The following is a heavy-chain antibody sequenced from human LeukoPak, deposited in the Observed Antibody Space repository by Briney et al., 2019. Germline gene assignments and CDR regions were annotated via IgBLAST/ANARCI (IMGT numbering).Heavy chain of an antibody. CDR2: ISISSSYI. J-gene: IGHJ4*02. D-gene: IGHD3-10*01. V-gene: IGHV3-21*01. CDR1: GFTFSSYS. Sequence: GGSLRLSCAASGFTFSSYSMNWVRQAPGKGLEWVSSISISSSYIYYADSVKGRFTISRDNAKNSLYLQMSSLRAEDTAVYYCAREDTGLWFGESYFDFWGQGTLVTVSS. CDR3: AREDTGLWFGESYFDF.